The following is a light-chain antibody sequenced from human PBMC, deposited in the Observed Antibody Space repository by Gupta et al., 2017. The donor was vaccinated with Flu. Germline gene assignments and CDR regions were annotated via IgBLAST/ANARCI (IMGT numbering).Light chain of an antibody. CDR1: QSINTW. CDR2: KAS. CDR3: QQFNIYPFT. J-gene: IGKJ3*01. V-gene: IGKV1-5*03. Sequence: DIQMTQSPSTLSASVGDRVTITCRASQSINTWLAWYQQKPGKAPKLLIYKASSLESGVPLRFSGRGSGTEFTLTISSLQPDDFATYYCQQFNIYPFTFGPGTKVDI.